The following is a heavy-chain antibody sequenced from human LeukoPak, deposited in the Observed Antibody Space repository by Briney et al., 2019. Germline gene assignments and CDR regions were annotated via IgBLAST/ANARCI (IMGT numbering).Heavy chain of an antibody. Sequence: GGSLRLSCAASGFTFSSCAMSWVRQAPGKGLEWVSTLSASGASTYYADSVKGRFTISRDNSKNTLYLQMNSLRAEDTAVYYCAKATEITMIPNLDSWGQGTLLTVSS. J-gene: IGHJ4*02. D-gene: IGHD3-22*01. CDR3: AKATEITMIPNLDS. V-gene: IGHV3-23*01. CDR1: GFTFSSCA. CDR2: LSASGAST.